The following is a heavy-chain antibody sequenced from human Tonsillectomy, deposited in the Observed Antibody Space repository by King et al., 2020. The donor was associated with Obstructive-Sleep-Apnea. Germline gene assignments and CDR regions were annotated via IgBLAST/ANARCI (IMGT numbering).Heavy chain of an antibody. V-gene: IGHV4-39*07. CDR3: ATSPYYYDSRGYYLDWYFDL. CDR2: IYYSGST. Sequence: QLQESGPGLVKPSETLSLTCTVSGGSISSSSYYWGWIRQPPGKGLEWIGSIYYSGSTYYNPSLKSRVTISVDTSKNQFSLKLSSVTAADTAVYYCATSPYYYDSRGYYLDWYFDLWGRGTLAT. CDR1: GGSISSSSYY. D-gene: IGHD3-22*01. J-gene: IGHJ2*01.